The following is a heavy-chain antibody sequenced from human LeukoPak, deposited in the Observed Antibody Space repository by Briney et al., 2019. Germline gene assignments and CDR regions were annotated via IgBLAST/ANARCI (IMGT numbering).Heavy chain of an antibody. CDR2: INRDGGTT. V-gene: IGHV3-43*01. CDR1: GVTLDDFS. Sequence: GGSLRLSCVASGVTLDDFSMHRVREAPGQGLEWGSLINRDGGTTYYADSVKGRFTISRDNSKNSLYMQMNSLRTEDTTLYYCVKEKLGSRWCTFDYWGQGTLVTVSS. D-gene: IGHD6-13*01. J-gene: IGHJ4*02. CDR3: VKEKLGSRWCTFDY.